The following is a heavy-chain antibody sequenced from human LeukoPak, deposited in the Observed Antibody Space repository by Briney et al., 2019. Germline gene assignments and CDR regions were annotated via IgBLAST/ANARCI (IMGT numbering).Heavy chain of an antibody. CDR2: ISGSGGGT. V-gene: IGHV3-23*01. CDR3: AKNPYAVAASYFDY. Sequence: GGSLRLSCAASGFTFSSYAMSWVRQAPEKGLEWVSTISGSGGGTYYADSVKGRFTASRDNSKNTLYLQMNSLRAEDTAVYYCAKNPYAVAASYFDYWGQGTLVTVSS. J-gene: IGHJ4*02. D-gene: IGHD6-19*01. CDR1: GFTFSSYA.